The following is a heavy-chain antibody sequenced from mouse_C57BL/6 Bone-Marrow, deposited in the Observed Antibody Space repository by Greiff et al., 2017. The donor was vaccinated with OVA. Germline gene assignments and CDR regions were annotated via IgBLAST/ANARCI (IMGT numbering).Heavy chain of an antibody. CDR2: IDPEDGDT. Sequence: VQLKESGAELVRPGASVKLSCTASGFNIKDYYMHWVKQRPEQGLEWIGRIDPEDGDTEYAPKFQGKATMTADTSSHTAYLQLSSLTSEDTAVYYCTTIFDYWGQGTTLTVSS. V-gene: IGHV14-1*01. CDR1: GFNIKDYY. J-gene: IGHJ2*01. CDR3: TTIFDY.